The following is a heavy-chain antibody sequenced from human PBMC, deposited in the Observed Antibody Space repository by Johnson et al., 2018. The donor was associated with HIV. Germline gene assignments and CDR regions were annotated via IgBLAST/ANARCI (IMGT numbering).Heavy chain of an antibody. Sequence: QVQLVESGGGVVQPGRSLRLSCAASGFTFSSYGMHWVRQAPGKGLEWVAVIWYDGGNKYYADSVKGRFTISRDNSKNTLYLQMGSLRAEDMAVYYCARERGGDTCAGYDPLDLWGQGTLVTVSS. CDR1: GFTFSSYG. CDR2: IWYDGGNK. J-gene: IGHJ3*01. V-gene: IGHV3-33*01. CDR3: ARERGGDTCAGYDPLDL. D-gene: IGHD2-21*01.